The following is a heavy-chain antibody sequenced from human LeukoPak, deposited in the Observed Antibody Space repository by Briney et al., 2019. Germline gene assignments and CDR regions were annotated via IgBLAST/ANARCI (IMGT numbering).Heavy chain of an antibody. V-gene: IGHV3-23*01. CDR1: GFNFKNYA. J-gene: IGHJ4*02. CDR3: WKLRWLSTSEGNYFDY. CDR2: ISGDGSST. D-gene: IGHD3-22*01. Sequence: GGSLRLSCAASGFNFKNYAMSWVRQAPGKGLEWVSTISGDGSSTRYADSVKGRFTISRDTSKNTLYLQMNSLRAEDTAVYYCWKLRWLSTSEGNYFDYWGQGTLVTVSS.